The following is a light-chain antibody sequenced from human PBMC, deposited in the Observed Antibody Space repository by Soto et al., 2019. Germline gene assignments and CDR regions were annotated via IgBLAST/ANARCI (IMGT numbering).Light chain of an antibody. CDR3: QQRSNWLT. CDR2: DAS. V-gene: IGKV3-11*01. J-gene: IGKJ4*01. CDR1: QSVSSY. Sequence: EIVLTQSPATLSLSPGERATLSCRASQSVSSYLAWYQQKPGQAPRLLIYDASSRATGIPARFSGSGSGTDFTLTISSLEPEDFAVYNCQQRSNWLTFGGGTKVEIK.